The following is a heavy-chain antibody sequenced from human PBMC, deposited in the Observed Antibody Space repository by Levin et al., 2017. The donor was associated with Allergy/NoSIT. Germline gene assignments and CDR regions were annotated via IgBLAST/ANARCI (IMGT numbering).Heavy chain of an antibody. CDR1: GYTFTTHD. CDR2: MNPNSGNT. J-gene: IGHJ6*02. Sequence: ASVKVSCKASGYTFTTHDVNWVRQATGQGLEWMAWMNPNSGNTNYAQKFQGRVTLTRDTSISTVYMELSSLRSEDTAVYYCASEQWLGGGNGRYSYYGMDVWGQGTTVTVSS. D-gene: IGHD6-19*01. V-gene: IGHV1-8*01. CDR3: ASEQWLGGGNGRYSYYGMDV.